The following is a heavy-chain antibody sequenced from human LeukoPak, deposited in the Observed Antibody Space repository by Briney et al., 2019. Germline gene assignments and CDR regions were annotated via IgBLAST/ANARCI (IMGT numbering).Heavy chain of an antibody. J-gene: IGHJ6*03. Sequence: SETLSLTCAVSGYSISSGYYWGWIRQPPGKGLEWIGSIYHSGSTYYNPSLKSRVTMSVDTSKNQFSLKLSSVTAADTAVYYCARAPMVRGTKLNYYMDVWGKGTTVTVSS. D-gene: IGHD3-10*01. CDR3: ARAPMVRGTKLNYYMDV. CDR2: IYHSGST. CDR1: GYSISSGYY. V-gene: IGHV4-38-2*01.